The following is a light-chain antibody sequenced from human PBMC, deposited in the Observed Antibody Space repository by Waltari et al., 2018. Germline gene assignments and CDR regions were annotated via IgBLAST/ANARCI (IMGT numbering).Light chain of an antibody. Sequence: EIVLTQSPGTLSLSPGERATLSCRASQSVSRTLAWYQQKPGQAPRLLIYDASIRATGIPDRFSGSGSGTDFSLTISRLEPEDFAVCYCQKYGTRPATFGQGTNVEVK. CDR2: DAS. CDR3: QKYGTRPAT. V-gene: IGKV3-20*01. CDR1: QSVSRT. J-gene: IGKJ1*01.